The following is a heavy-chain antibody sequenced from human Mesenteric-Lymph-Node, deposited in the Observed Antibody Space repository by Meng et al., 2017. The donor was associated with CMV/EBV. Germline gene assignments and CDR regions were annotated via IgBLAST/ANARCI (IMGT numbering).Heavy chain of an antibody. D-gene: IGHD3-10*01. Sequence: GESLKISCAASGFTFSSYSMNWVRQAPGKGLEWVSYISSSSSTIYYADSVKGRFTISRDNAKNTLYLQMNSLRVEDTAVYYCARLALAPVVWGHYYYYGMDVWGQGTTVTVSS. CDR1: GFTFSSYS. CDR2: ISSSSSTI. J-gene: IGHJ6*02. V-gene: IGHV3-48*04. CDR3: ARLALAPVVWGHYYYYGMDV.